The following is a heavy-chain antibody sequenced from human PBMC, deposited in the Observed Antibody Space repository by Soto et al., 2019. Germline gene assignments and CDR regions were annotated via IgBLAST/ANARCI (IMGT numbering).Heavy chain of an antibody. V-gene: IGHV4-31*03. J-gene: IGHJ4*02. Sequence: ASETVSLTCTVSRGSINSGGYFWSWIRHHPGKGLEWIGSIFYSGIHYYNPSLKSRCSMSVDTSKRQLSLRLRFETAADTAVYYCARGRTYSDSSAQGTLFTVSS. D-gene: IGHD2-21*01. CDR3: ARGRTYSDS. CDR2: IFYSGIH. CDR1: RGSINSGGYF.